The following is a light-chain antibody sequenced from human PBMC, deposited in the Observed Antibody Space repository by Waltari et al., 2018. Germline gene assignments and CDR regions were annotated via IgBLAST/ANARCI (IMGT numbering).Light chain of an antibody. CDR1: RSDVGSDNP. Sequence: HSALTQPASVAGAPGQAITISCPGTRSDVGSDNPVPWYQQHPGKAPKLMIYEGSKRPSGVSNRFSGSKSGNTASLTISGLQAEDEADYYCCSYAGSSTWVFGGGTKLTVL. CDR3: CSYAGSSTWV. CDR2: EGS. V-gene: IGLV2-23*01. J-gene: IGLJ3*02.